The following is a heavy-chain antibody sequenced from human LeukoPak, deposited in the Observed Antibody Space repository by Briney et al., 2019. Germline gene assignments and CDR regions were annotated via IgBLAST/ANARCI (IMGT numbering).Heavy chain of an antibody. CDR2: INPSGGST. J-gene: IGHJ4*02. CDR1: GYTFTSYY. Sequence: ASVKVSCKASGYTFTSYYMHWVRQAPGQGLEWMGIINPSGGSTSYAQKFQGRVTMTRDMSTSTVYMELSSLRSEDTAVYYCARDSRALRWGCSGYGYWGQGTLVTVSS. D-gene: IGHD5-12*01. CDR3: ARDSRALRWGCSGYGY. V-gene: IGHV1-46*01.